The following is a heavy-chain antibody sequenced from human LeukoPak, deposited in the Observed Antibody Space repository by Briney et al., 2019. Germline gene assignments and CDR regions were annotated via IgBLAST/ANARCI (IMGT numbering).Heavy chain of an antibody. CDR1: GYTFTSYD. J-gene: IGHJ4*02. Sequence: GASVTVSCKASGYTFTSYDINWVRQATGQGLEWMGWMNPNSGNTGYAQKFQGRVTMTRNTSISTAYLELSSLRSQDTAVYYCAVVVITGGDFDYWGQGTLVTVSS. D-gene: IGHD3-22*01. CDR3: AVVVITGGDFDY. V-gene: IGHV1-8*01. CDR2: MNPNSGNT.